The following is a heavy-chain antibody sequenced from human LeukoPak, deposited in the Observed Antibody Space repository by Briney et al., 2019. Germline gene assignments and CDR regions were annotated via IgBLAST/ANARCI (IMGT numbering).Heavy chain of an antibody. D-gene: IGHD3-22*01. CDR3: ARGTGYYDSSGYTYYYYGMDV. CDR1: GGSISSYY. Sequence: PSETLSLTCTVSGGSISSYYWSWIRQPAGKGLEWIGRIYTSGSTNYNPSLKSRVTMSVDTSKNQFSLKLSSVTAADTAVYYCARGTGYYDSSGYTYYYYGMDVWGQGTTVTVSS. J-gene: IGHJ6*02. V-gene: IGHV4-4*07. CDR2: IYTSGST.